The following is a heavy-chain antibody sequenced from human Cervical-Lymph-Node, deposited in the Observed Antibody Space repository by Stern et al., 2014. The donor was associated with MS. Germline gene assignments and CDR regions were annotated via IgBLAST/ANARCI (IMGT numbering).Heavy chain of an antibody. CDR1: GYTFINYW. D-gene: IGHD2-21*01. V-gene: IGHV5-51*03. Sequence: EVQLVQSGAELKEPGESLKISCKTSGYTFINYWIAWVRQAPGKGLEWIGIIYPGDSDIRYSPSFQGHVTMSVDKSKTTAYLQWKSLKASDTAVYYCARWSVACDYWGQGALITVSS. CDR2: IYPGDSDI. CDR3: ARWSVACDY. J-gene: IGHJ4*02.